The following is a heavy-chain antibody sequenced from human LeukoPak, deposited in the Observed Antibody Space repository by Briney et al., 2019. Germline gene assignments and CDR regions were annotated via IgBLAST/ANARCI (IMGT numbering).Heavy chain of an antibody. D-gene: IGHD5-18*01. CDR2: IYSGGST. CDR1: GFTVSSNY. CDR3: AREIIQLPGYFDY. V-gene: IGHV3-53*01. Sequence: GGSLRLSCAASGFTVSSNYMSWVRQAPGEGLEWVSVIYSGGSTYYADSVKGRFTISRDNSKNTLYLQMNSLRAEDTAVYYCAREIIQLPGYFDYWGQGTLVTVSS. J-gene: IGHJ4*02.